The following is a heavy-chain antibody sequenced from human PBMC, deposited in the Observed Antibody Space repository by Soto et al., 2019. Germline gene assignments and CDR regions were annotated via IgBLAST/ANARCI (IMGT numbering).Heavy chain of an antibody. Sequence: ASVKVSCKASGYTFTSYGISWVRQAPGQGLEWMGWISAYNGNTNYAQKLQGRVTMTTDTSTSTAYMELRSLRSDDTAVYYCARVGGITIFGVVTQRYMDVWGKGTTVTVSS. J-gene: IGHJ6*03. V-gene: IGHV1-18*01. CDR2: ISAYNGNT. CDR1: GYTFTSYG. D-gene: IGHD3-3*01. CDR3: ARVGGITIFGVVTQRYMDV.